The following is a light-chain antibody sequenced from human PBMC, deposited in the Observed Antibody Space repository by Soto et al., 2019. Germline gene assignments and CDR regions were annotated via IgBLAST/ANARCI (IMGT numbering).Light chain of an antibody. CDR3: QQYDSSPSI. CDR1: QSVSSSF. Sequence: EIVLTQSPGTLSLSPGERATLSCRASQSVSSSFLAWYQQKPGQAPRLLIYGASSRATGIPDRFSGSGSGTDFTLTISRLEPEDFAVYYCQQYDSSPSIFGPGTKVDIK. CDR2: GAS. V-gene: IGKV3-20*01. J-gene: IGKJ3*01.